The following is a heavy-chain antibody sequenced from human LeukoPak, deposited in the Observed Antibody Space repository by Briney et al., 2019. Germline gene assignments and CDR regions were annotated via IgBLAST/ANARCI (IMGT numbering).Heavy chain of an antibody. V-gene: IGHV3-23*01. CDR2: LSGSGGST. J-gene: IGHJ5*01. CDR1: GFTFRRYG. CDR3: AKKAWDYWDWFDS. D-gene: IGHD4/OR15-4a*01. Sequence: GGTLRLSCAASGFTFRRYGMSWVRRAPGKGLEWVSSLSGSGGSTYYADSVKGRFTISRDNSKSTLYLQMNSLRVDDTAMYYCAKKAWDYWDWFDSWGQGTLVTVSS.